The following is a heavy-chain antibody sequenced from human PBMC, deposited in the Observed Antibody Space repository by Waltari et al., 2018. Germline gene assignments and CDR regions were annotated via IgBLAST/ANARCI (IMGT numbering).Heavy chain of an antibody. CDR3: ARGVHYYDSSGNDY. V-gene: IGHV3-30-3*01. D-gene: IGHD3-22*01. CDR2: ISYDGSNK. Sequence: QVQLVESGGGVVQPGRSLRLSCAASGFPFNRHALHWVRQAPGKGLEWGAIISYDGSNKYYADSVKGRFTISRDNSKNTLYVQMDSLRADDTAVYYCARGVHYYDSSGNDYWGQGTLVTVSS. CDR1: GFPFNRHA. J-gene: IGHJ4*02.